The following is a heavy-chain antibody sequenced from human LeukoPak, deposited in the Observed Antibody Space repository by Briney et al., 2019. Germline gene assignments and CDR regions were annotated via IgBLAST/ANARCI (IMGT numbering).Heavy chain of an antibody. CDR2: IYTSGST. Sequence: NPSETLSLTCTVSGGSISSGSYYWSWIRQPAGKGLEWIGRIYTSGSTNYNPSLKSRVTMSVDTSKNQFSLKLSSVTAADTAVYYCARDWRTATDYYYYMDVWGKGTTVTVSS. CDR1: GGSISSGSYY. J-gene: IGHJ6*03. CDR3: ARDWRTATDYYYYMDV. V-gene: IGHV4-61*02.